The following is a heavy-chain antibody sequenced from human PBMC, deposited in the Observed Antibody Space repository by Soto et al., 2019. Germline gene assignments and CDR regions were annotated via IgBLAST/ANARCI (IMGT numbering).Heavy chain of an antibody. Sequence: SVKVSCKTSGGTFRTSAISWVRQAPGHGLEWMGGIMPVFPTPDYAQKFQGRVTITADESTSTAYMELSSLRSEDTAVYYCARGCGSSGCHWGQGTLVTVSS. J-gene: IGHJ4*02. CDR3: ARGCGSSGCH. CDR1: GGTFRTSA. D-gene: IGHD6-19*01. V-gene: IGHV1-69*13. CDR2: IMPVFPTP.